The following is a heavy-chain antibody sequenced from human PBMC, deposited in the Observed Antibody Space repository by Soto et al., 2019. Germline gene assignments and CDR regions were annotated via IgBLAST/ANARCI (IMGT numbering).Heavy chain of an antibody. CDR3: ARVVVTAIRGYFDY. D-gene: IGHD2-21*02. Sequence: EVQLVESGGGLMQPGGSLRLSCAASGFNVSTNYMTWVRQAPGKGLEWVSVMYSGGTTYYADSVKGRFIISRDNFKNILYLQMNSLRAEDTAVYYCARVVVTAIRGYFDYWGQGTLVTVSS. V-gene: IGHV3-53*01. CDR2: MYSGGTT. CDR1: GFNVSTNY. J-gene: IGHJ4*02.